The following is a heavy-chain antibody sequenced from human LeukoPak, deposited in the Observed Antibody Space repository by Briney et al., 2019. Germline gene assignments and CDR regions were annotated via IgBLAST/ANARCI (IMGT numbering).Heavy chain of an antibody. J-gene: IGHJ5*02. CDR2: MHYSGNT. CDR1: GGSISSGDYY. D-gene: IGHD1-26*01. CDR3: ARHLSGSSWFDP. Sequence: SETLSLTCTVSGGSISSGDYYWTWIRQPPEKGLEWIGYMHYSGNTYYNPSLKSRLTISVDTSKNQFYLKMSSVTAADTAVYYCARHLSGSSWFDPWGQGTLVTVSS. V-gene: IGHV4-30-4*08.